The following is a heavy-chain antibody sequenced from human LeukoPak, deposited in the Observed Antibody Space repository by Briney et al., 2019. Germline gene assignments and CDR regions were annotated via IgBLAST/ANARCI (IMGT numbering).Heavy chain of an antibody. CDR1: GGSISSYY. J-gene: IGHJ4*02. CDR3: ARLGYSYGDLDY. CDR2: IYTSGST. V-gene: IGHV4-4*07. Sequence: SETLSLTCTVSGGSISSYYGSWIRQPAGKGLEWIGRIYTSGSTNYNPSLKSRVTMSVDTSKNQFSLKLSSVTAADTAVYYCARLGYSYGDLDYWAREPWSPSP. D-gene: IGHD5-18*01.